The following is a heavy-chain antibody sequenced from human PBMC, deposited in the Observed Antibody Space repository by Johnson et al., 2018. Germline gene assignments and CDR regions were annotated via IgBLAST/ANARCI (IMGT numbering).Heavy chain of an antibody. CDR3: ARALLLWFGELFSGTLAFDI. CDR2: IGTAGDT. CDR1: GFTFSSYD. D-gene: IGHD3-10*01. V-gene: IGHV3-13*01. Sequence: VQLVQSGGGLVQPGGSLRLSCAASGFTFSSYDMHWVRQAKGKGLEWVSAIGTAGDTYYPGSVKGRFTISRENAKNSLYWQMNSLRAEDTAVYYCARALLLWFGELFSGTLAFDIWGQGTMVTVSS. J-gene: IGHJ3*02.